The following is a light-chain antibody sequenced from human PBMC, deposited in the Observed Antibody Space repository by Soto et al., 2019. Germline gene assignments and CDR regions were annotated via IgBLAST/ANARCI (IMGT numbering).Light chain of an antibody. J-gene: IGLJ2*01. CDR2: SNN. V-gene: IGLV1-44*01. Sequence: QSVLTQPPSASWTPGQRVTISCSGSSSNIGSNTVNWYQQLPVTAPKLLIYSNNQRPYGVPDRFSGSKSGTSASLAISGLQYEDEADYYCAAWDDSLNGVVFGGGTKLTVL. CDR3: AAWDDSLNGVV. CDR1: SSNIGSNT.